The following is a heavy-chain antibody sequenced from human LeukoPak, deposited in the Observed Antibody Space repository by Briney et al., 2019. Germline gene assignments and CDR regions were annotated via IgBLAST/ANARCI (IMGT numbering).Heavy chain of an antibody. CDR3: AAGATTFYYMDV. CDR2: IYTSGST. CDR1: GGSISSYY. J-gene: IGHJ6*03. Sequence: SETLSLTCTVSGGSISSYYWSWIRQPAGKGLEWIGRIYTSGSTNYNPSLKSRVTMSVDTSKNQLSLKLSSVTAADTAVYNCAAGATTFYYMDVWGKGTTVTVSS. D-gene: IGHD1-26*01. V-gene: IGHV4-4*07.